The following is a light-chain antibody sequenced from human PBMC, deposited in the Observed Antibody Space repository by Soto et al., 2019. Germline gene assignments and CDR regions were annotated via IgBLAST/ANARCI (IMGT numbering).Light chain of an antibody. CDR3: QQYGGTPLT. CDR1: QSISNSY. V-gene: IGKV3-20*01. J-gene: IGKJ4*01. CDR2: GAS. Sequence: EVVLTQSPGTLSLSPGERATLSCRASQSISNSYLAWYQQKPGQAPRLLIHGASNRATGIPDRFTGSGSGTEFTLSISRLEPEDFAVYYCQQYGGTPLTFGGGTKVGIK.